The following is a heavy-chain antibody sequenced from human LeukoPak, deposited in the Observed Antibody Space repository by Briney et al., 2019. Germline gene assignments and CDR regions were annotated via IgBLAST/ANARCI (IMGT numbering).Heavy chain of an antibody. Sequence: PGSSVKVSCKASGGTFSSYAISWVRQAPGQGLGWMGGIIPIFGTANYAQKFQGRVTMTTDTSTSTAYMELRSLRSDDTAVYYCARGLGVVTAQSEQPKPRYFDLWGRGTQVTVSS. V-gene: IGHV1-69*05. D-gene: IGHD2-21*02. J-gene: IGHJ2*01. CDR3: ARGLGVVTAQSEQPKPRYFDL. CDR1: GGTFSSYA. CDR2: IIPIFGTA.